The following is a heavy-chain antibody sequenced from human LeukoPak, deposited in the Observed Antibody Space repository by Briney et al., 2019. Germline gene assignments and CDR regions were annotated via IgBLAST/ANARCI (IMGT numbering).Heavy chain of an antibody. J-gene: IGHJ4*02. Sequence: SQTLSLTCAISGDSVSSNSAAWNWIRQSPSRGLEWLGRTYYRSKWYYDYVVSLKSRITIIPDTSKNQFSLQLSSVTPEDTAVYYCARDALHDYGGNSDGDYWGQGTLVTVSS. D-gene: IGHD4-23*01. CDR2: TYYRSKWYY. V-gene: IGHV6-1*01. CDR1: GDSVSSNSAA. CDR3: ARDALHDYGGNSDGDY.